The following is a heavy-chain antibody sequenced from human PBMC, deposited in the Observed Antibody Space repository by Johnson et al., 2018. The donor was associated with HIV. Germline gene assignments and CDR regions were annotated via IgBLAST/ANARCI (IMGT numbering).Heavy chain of an antibody. Sequence: MQLVESGGGLVQPGGSLRLSCAASGFTFDDYGMSWVRQAPGKGLEWVSGINWNGGSTGYADSLKGRFTISRDNSKNTLYLQMNSLRAEDTAVYYCAKDQYGSSYDIWGQGTMVTVSS. CDR2: INWNGGST. J-gene: IGHJ3*02. D-gene: IGHD2-15*01. V-gene: IGHV3-20*04. CDR1: GFTFDDYG. CDR3: AKDQYGSSYDI.